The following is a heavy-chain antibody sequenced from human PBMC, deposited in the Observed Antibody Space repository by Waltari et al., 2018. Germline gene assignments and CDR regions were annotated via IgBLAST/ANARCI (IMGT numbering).Heavy chain of an antibody. D-gene: IGHD2-15*01. Sequence: EAQLVESGGGLVQPGGSLRLSCAASGFTLSRYDMNLVGQAPGKGLEWVSYISSSGSTIYYADSGKGRFTISRDNAKNSLYLQMNSLRAEDTAVYYCARGFCSGGSCYSDFDDWGQGTLVTVSS. J-gene: IGHJ4*02. CDR2: ISSSGSTI. V-gene: IGHV3-48*03. CDR1: GFTLSRYD. CDR3: ARGFCSGGSCYSDFDD.